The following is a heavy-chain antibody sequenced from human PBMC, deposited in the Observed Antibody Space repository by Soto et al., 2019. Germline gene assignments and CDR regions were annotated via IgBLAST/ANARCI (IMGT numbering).Heavy chain of an antibody. V-gene: IGHV1-69*01. Sequence: QVHLVQSGAEVKRPGSSVKVSCEASGGSFSSDAITWVRQVPGQGLEWMGGIIPTFGAANYGRQFQGRVTISADESQRTVYMELSSLRFDDTAVYYCARGFSGDYSSLDSWGQGTLVTVSS. CDR3: ARGFSGDYSSLDS. CDR2: IIPTFGAA. D-gene: IGHD1-26*01. CDR1: GGSFSSDA. J-gene: IGHJ5*01.